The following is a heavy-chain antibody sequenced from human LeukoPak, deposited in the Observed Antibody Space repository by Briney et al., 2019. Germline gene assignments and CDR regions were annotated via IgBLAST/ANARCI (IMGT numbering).Heavy chain of an antibody. CDR1: GGSISGYY. CDR3: ARSLTMIPYYYYGMDV. CDR2: IYTSGST. J-gene: IGHJ6*02. Sequence: SETVSLTCTVSGGSISGYYWSWIRQPAGEGLEWIGRIYTSGSTNYNPSLKSRVTMSVDTSKNQFSLKLSSVTAADTAVYYCARSLTMIPYYYYGMDVWGQGTTVTVSS. V-gene: IGHV4-4*07. D-gene: IGHD3-22*01.